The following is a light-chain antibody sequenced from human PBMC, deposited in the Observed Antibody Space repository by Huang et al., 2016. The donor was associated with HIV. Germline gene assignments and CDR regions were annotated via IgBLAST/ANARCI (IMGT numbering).Light chain of an antibody. V-gene: IGKV3-20*01. CDR3: QQYDSSPWT. CDR1: QSVSSSY. J-gene: IGKJ1*01. CDR2: GAS. Sequence: EIVLTQSPGTLSLSPGERATLSCRASQSVSSSYLAGYQQKPGQAPRLLFYGASSRATGIPDFTLTISRLEPEDFAVYYCQQYDSSPWTFGQGTKVEIK.